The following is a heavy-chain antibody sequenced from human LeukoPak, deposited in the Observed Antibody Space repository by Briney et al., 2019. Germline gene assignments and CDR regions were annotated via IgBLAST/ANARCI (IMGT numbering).Heavy chain of an antibody. CDR2: IIPIFGTA. CDR1: GGTFSSYA. J-gene: IGHJ4*02. D-gene: IGHD6-19*01. V-gene: IGHV1-69*05. CDR3: ARGASSGWYQPFDY. Sequence: SVKVSCKASGGTFSSYAISWVRQAPGQGLEWMGRIIPIFGTANYAQKFQGRVTITTDESTSTAYMELGSLRSEDTAVYYCARGASSGWYQPFDYWGQGTLVTVSS.